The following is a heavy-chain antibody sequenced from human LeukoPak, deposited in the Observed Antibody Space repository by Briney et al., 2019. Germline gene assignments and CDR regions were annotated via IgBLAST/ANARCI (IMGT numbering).Heavy chain of an antibody. V-gene: IGHV3-21*04. J-gene: IGHJ4*02. CDR1: GFTFSSYS. D-gene: IGHD3-22*01. CDR2: ISSSSSYI. Sequence: PGGSLRLSCAASGFTFSSYSMNWVRQAPGKGLEWVSSISSSSSYIYYAASVKGRFTISRDFSKNTVFLHMNSLRAEDTAMYYCARGDDSGYYDYFDYWGQGALVTVSS. CDR3: ARGDDSGYYDYFDY.